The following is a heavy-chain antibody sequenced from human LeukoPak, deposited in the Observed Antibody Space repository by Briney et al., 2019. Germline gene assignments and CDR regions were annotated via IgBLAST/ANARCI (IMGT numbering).Heavy chain of an antibody. CDR2: IYPGDSDT. Sequence: GESLKISCKGSGYRFTNYWIGWVRQMPGKGLEWTGIIYPGDSDTRYSPSLQGQVTVSADKSTSTAYLQWSGLKASDTAMYYCGRLGSSWYYFDYWSQGTLVTVSS. CDR1: GYRFTNYW. D-gene: IGHD6-13*01. V-gene: IGHV5-51*01. J-gene: IGHJ4*02. CDR3: GRLGSSWYYFDY.